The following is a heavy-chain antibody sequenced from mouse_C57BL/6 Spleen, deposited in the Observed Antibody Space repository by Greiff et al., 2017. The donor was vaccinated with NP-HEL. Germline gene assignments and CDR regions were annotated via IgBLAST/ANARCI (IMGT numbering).Heavy chain of an antibody. Sequence: QVQLQQPGAELVKPGASVKLSCKASGYTFTSYWMHWVKQRHGRGLEWIGRIDPNSGGTKYNEKFKSKATLTVDKPSSTAYMQLSSLTSEDSAVYYCANYYYGSSYWAMDYWGQGTSVTVSS. CDR2: IDPNSGGT. CDR3: ANYYYGSSYWAMDY. D-gene: IGHD1-1*01. CDR1: GYTFTSYW. J-gene: IGHJ4*01. V-gene: IGHV1-72*01.